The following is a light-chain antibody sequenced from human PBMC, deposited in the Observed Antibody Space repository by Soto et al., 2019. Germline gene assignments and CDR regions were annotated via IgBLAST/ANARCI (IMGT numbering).Light chain of an antibody. Sequence: QSVVIQPPSASGTPGQRVTISCSGSRSNIGTNPVNWYQQFTGTAPKLLIYSNNQRPSGVPDRFSGSKSGTSASLAISGLQSEDEADYYCEAWDDSLHVVFGGGTKVTVL. V-gene: IGLV1-44*01. CDR1: RSNIGTNP. CDR2: SNN. CDR3: EAWDDSLHVV. J-gene: IGLJ2*01.